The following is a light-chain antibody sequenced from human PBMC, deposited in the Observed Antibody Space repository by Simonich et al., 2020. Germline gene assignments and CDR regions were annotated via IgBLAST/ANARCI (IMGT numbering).Light chain of an antibody. Sequence: QSVLTQPPSVSGAPGQRVTISCTGSSSNIGAGYDVHWYQQHPGKAPKLMSNDVSKRPSGVPDSFSGSKSGNTASLTISGLQAEDEADYYCCSYAGSYTLVFGGGSKLTVL. J-gene: IGLJ3*02. CDR1: SSNIGAGYD. V-gene: IGLV1-40*01. CDR3: CSYAGSYTLV. CDR2: DVS.